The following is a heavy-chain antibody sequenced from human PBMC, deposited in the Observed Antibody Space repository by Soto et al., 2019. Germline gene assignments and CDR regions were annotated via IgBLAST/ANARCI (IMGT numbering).Heavy chain of an antibody. J-gene: IGHJ4*02. D-gene: IGHD2-21*01. Sequence: QITLKESGPTLMKPTQTLALTCTFSGFSFNTRGVGVAWIRQPPGKTLAWLAVIYWDGDRRYSPSLTDRLSITKDMSTKQVVLTLSNVDPVDTGTYYCAHLVPGPLSFADGGQGALVTVSS. CDR1: GFSFNTRGVG. CDR3: AHLVPGPLSFAD. CDR2: IYWDGDR. V-gene: IGHV2-5*02.